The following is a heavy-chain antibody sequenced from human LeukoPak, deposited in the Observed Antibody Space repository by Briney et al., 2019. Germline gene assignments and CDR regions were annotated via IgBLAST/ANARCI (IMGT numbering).Heavy chain of an antibody. D-gene: IGHD3-22*01. CDR1: GFTFSTFP. J-gene: IGHJ4*02. CDR3: ATQSITLVVVISPFDY. CDR2: IQDDGATT. Sequence: PGGSLILSCAASGFTFSTFPMHWVRQAPGKGLEWVALIQDDGATTNYADSVRGRFTISRDNSKSTLYLQMNSLKPDDTAVYYCATQSITLVVVISPFDYWGQGTLVTVSS. V-gene: IGHV3-30*02.